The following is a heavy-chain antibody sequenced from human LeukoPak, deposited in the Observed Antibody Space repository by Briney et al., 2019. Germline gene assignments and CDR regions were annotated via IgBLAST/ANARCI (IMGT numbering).Heavy chain of an antibody. CDR3: AIKRSSSFDY. V-gene: IGHV1-69*05. J-gene: IGHJ4*02. D-gene: IGHD6-6*01. CDR1: GGTFSSSA. Sequence: ASVKVSCKASGGTFSSSATSWVRQAPGQGLEWMGGIIPIFGTANYAQKFQGRVTITTDESTSTAYMELSSLRSEDTAVYYCAIKRSSSFDYWGQGTLVTVSS. CDR2: IIPIFGTA.